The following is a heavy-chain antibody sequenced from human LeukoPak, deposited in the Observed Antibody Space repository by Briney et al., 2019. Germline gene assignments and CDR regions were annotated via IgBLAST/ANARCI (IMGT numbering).Heavy chain of an antibody. D-gene: IGHD2-8*01. CDR3: ARAFRMYALHNSFDP. CDR1: GGSISSYY. CDR2: IYYSGST. V-gene: IGHV4-59*01. J-gene: IGHJ5*02. Sequence: PSETLSLTCTVYGGSISSYYWSWIRQPPGKGLEWIGYIYYSGSTNYNPSLRSRVTISVDTSKNQFALKLSSVTAADTAVYYCARAFRMYALHNSFDPWGQGTLVTVSS.